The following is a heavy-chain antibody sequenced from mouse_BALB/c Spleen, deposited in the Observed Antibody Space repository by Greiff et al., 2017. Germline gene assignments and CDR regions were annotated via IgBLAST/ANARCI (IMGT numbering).Heavy chain of an antibody. J-gene: IGHJ4*01. CDR1: GFTFSDYY. Sequence: EVQGVESGGGLVKPGGSLKLSCAASGFTFSDYYMYWVRQTPEKRLEWVANISDGGSYTYYPDSVKGRFTISRDNAKNNLYLQLSSLTSEDTAMYYCARDSYYGSPYAMDYWGQGTSVTVSS. V-gene: IGHV5-4*02. CDR3: ARDSYYGSPYAMDY. CDR2: ISDGGSYT. D-gene: IGHD1-1*01.